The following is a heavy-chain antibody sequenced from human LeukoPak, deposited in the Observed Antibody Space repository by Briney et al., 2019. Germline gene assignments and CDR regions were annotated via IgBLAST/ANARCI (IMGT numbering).Heavy chain of an antibody. Sequence: GESLRLSCAASGFTFGNAWMSCVRQAPGKGLEWVGRFKSKTAGGTIDYAAPVKGRFTISRDDSKDTLYLQMNSLNTEDTAVYYCVADLFNHYYGMDVWGQGTTVTVSS. CDR3: VADLFNHYYGMDV. CDR2: FKSKTAGGTI. V-gene: IGHV3-15*01. CDR1: GFTFGNAW. J-gene: IGHJ6*02.